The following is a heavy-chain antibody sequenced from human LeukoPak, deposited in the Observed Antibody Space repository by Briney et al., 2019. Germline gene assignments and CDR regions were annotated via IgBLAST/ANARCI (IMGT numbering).Heavy chain of an antibody. CDR1: GFTFSSYE. J-gene: IGHJ6*02. CDR2: TSSSGSTI. D-gene: IGHD6-19*01. Sequence: GGSLRLSCAASGFTFSSYEMNWVRQAPGKGLEWVSYTSSSGSTIYYADSVKGRFTISRDNAKNSLYLQMNSLRAEDTAVYYCARDTHSSGWQSLSGMDVWGQGTTVTVSS. V-gene: IGHV3-48*03. CDR3: ARDTHSSGWQSLSGMDV.